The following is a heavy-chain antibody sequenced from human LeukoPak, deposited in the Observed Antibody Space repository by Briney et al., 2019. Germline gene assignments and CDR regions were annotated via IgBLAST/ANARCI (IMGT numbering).Heavy chain of an antibody. V-gene: IGHV4-30-4*01. Sequence: SETLSLTCTVYGGSTSSGDYYWSWIRQPPGKGLEWIGYIYYSGSTFLNPSLKSRITLSVDTAKNQFSLKLRSVTASDTAVYYCALVSGSDLTFDYWGQGTLVTVSS. CDR3: ALVSGSDLTFDY. D-gene: IGHD5-12*01. CDR1: GGSTSSGDYY. CDR2: IYYSGST. J-gene: IGHJ4*02.